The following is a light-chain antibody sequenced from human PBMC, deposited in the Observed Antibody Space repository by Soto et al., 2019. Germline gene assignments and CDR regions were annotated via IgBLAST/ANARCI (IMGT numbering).Light chain of an antibody. Sequence: DIQMTQSPSSLSTSVGDRVTITCRASQRINIYLNWYRQKPGKAPELLIYSASNLQSGVPSRFSGSGSGTDFTLTISSLQPEDFATYYSQQSFSTPTFGQGTRLEIK. J-gene: IGKJ5*01. CDR2: SAS. V-gene: IGKV1-39*01. CDR3: QQSFSTPT. CDR1: QRINIY.